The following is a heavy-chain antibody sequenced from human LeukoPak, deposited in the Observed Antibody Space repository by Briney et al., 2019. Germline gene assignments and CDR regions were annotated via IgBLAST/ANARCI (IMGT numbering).Heavy chain of an antibody. CDR2: MNTNTGNP. V-gene: IGHV7-4-1*02. CDR3: TRDLLDYYYMDV. CDR1: GGTFSSYA. J-gene: IGHJ6*03. Sequence: ASVKVSCKASGGTFSSYAISWVRRAPGQGLEWMGWMNTNTGNPTYAQGFTGRFVFSLDTSVSTAYLQISSLKAEDTAVYYCTRDLLDYYYMDVWGKGTTVTVSS.